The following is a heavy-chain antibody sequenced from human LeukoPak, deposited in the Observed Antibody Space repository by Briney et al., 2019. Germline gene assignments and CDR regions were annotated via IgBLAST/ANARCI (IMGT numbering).Heavy chain of an antibody. CDR3: AKGGYDITNWFDP. V-gene: IGHV3-43D*04. Sequence: GGSLRLSCAASGFTFDDYAMHWVRQAPGKGLEWVSRISWDGGSTYYADSVKGRFTISRDNSKNTLYLQMNSLRAEDTALYYCAKGGYDITNWFDPWGQGTLVTVSS. J-gene: IGHJ5*02. CDR1: GFTFDDYA. CDR2: ISWDGGST. D-gene: IGHD3-9*01.